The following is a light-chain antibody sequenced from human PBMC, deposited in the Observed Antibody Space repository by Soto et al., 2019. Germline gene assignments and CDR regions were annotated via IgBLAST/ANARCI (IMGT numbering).Light chain of an antibody. CDR1: ISDVGGYNY. V-gene: IGLV2-14*03. CDR3: SSYTSSNTVI. Sequence: QSALTQPASVSGSPGQSITISCTGTISDVGGYNYISWYQQHPGKAPKFIIYDVRNRPSGVSNRFSGSRSGNTASLTISGLQAEDEADYYCSSYTSSNTVIFGGGTKVTVL. J-gene: IGLJ2*01. CDR2: DVR.